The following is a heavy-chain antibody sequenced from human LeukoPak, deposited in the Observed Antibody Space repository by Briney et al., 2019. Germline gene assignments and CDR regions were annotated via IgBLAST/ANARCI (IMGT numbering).Heavy chain of an antibody. CDR1: GGSISSYY. Sequence: PSETLSLTCTVSGGSISSYYWSWIRQPAGKGLEWIGRIYTSGSTNYNPSLRSRVTISVDTSKNQFSLKLSSVTAADTAVYYCAREEKYYDFWSGYYPYYFDYWGQGTLVTVSS. V-gene: IGHV4-4*07. CDR3: AREEKYYDFWSGYYPYYFDY. D-gene: IGHD3-3*01. J-gene: IGHJ4*02. CDR2: IYTSGST.